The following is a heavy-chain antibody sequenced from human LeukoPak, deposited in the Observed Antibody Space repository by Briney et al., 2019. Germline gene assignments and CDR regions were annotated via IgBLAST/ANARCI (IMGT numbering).Heavy chain of an antibody. CDR2: IYSAGST. CDR1: GFTVSSTY. J-gene: IGHJ4*02. CDR3: AKGHCTNGICWLD. V-gene: IGHV3-53*01. D-gene: IGHD2-8*01. Sequence: GGSLRLSCAASGFTVSSTYMSWVCQAPGKGLEWVSIIYSAGSTYYADPVKGRFTISRDNSKNTLYLQMNSLRAEDTAVYYCAKGHCTNGICWLDWGQGTLVTVSS.